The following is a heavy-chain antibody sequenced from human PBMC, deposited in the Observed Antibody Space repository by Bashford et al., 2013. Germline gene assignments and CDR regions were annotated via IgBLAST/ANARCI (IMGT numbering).Heavy chain of an antibody. CDR2: INAGSGNT. Sequence: ASVKVSCKASGYTFTKYAIHWVRRAPGQRLEWMGRINAGSGNTRYSQKLQGRTTISADADSTVYMELSSLTSEDTAVYYCARGAVVFRVLDAGWLDPWGQGTLVTVSS. J-gene: IGHJ5*02. CDR3: ARGAVVFRVLDAGWLDP. V-gene: IGHV1-3*01. D-gene: IGHD1-26*01. CDR1: GYTFTKYA.